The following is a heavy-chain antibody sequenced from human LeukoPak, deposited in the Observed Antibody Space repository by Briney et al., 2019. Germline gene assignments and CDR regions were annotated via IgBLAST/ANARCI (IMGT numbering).Heavy chain of an antibody. V-gene: IGHV4-4*02. D-gene: IGHD1-26*01. CDR1: GGSISSSNW. Sequence: SETLSLTCAVSGGSISSSNWWSWVRQPPGKGLEWIGEINHSGSTNYNPSLKSRVTISVDTSKNQFSLKLSSVTAADTAVYYCARGVGGAGSTDFQHWGQGTLVTVSS. CDR2: INHSGST. CDR3: ARGVGGAGSTDFQH. J-gene: IGHJ1*01.